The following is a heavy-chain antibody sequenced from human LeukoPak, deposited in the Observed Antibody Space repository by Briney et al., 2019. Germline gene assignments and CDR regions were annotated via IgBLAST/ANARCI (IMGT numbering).Heavy chain of an antibody. J-gene: IGHJ5*02. Sequence: SETLSLTCTVSGGSISSSSYYWGWIRQPPGKGLEWIGSIYYSGSTYYNPSLKSRATISVDTSKNQFSLKLSSVTAADTAVYYCARDLYPNSSSMGSWFDPWGQGTLVTVSS. D-gene: IGHD6-6*01. CDR1: GGSISSSSYY. CDR3: ARDLYPNSSSMGSWFDP. V-gene: IGHV4-39*07. CDR2: IYYSGST.